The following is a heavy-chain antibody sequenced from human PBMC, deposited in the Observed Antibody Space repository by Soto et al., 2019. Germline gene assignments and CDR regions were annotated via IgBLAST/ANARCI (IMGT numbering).Heavy chain of an antibody. Sequence: DVQLLESGGGLVQPGGSLRLSCAASEFTFSSYALSWVRQAPGRGLEWVSAITGSGDTTYYADSVKGRFTISRDNSKNTLFLQMDSLRAEDTAIYYCANRPRGVGIGYYFDYWGQGTLVSVSS. CDR1: EFTFSSYA. J-gene: IGHJ4*02. V-gene: IGHV3-23*01. D-gene: IGHD2-21*01. CDR3: ANRPRGVGIGYYFDY. CDR2: ITGSGDTT.